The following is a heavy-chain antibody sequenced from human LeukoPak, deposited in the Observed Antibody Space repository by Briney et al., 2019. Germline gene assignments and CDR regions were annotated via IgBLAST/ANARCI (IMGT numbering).Heavy chain of an antibody. CDR2: IYYSGST. J-gene: IGHJ4*02. CDR3: AGVRLLTTYYFDY. V-gene: IGHV4-59*01. CDR1: GGSISSYY. D-gene: IGHD3-3*01. Sequence: ASETLSLTCTVSGGSISSYYWSWIRQPPGKGLEWIGYIYYSGSTNYNPSLKSRVTISVDTSKNQFSLKLSSVTAADTAVYYRAGVRLLTTYYFDYWGQGTLVTVSS.